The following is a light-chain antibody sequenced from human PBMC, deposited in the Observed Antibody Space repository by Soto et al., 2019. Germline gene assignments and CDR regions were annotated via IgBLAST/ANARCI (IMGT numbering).Light chain of an antibody. CDR3: QQANTFPLT. J-gene: IGKJ4*01. Sequence: DIQMTQSPSSVSASVGDRVTITCRASQPIRDWLAWYQQKPGRVPKLLIYEASTLQSGVPSRFSGSGSGTVFTLTIDSLQPEDFATYYCQQANTFPLTFGGGTKVDIK. CDR2: EAS. V-gene: IGKV1-12*01. CDR1: QPIRDW.